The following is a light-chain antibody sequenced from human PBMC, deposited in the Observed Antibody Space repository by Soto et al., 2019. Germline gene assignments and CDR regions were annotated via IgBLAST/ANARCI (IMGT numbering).Light chain of an antibody. CDR2: DVS. CDR1: SSYVGGYNY. J-gene: IGLJ1*01. CDR3: CSYAGSYKGV. V-gene: IGLV2-11*01. Sequence: QSALTQPRSVSGSPGQSVTISCTGTSSYVGGYNYVSWYQQHTGKAPKLMIYDVSKRPSGVPDRFSGSKSGNTASLTISGLQAEDEADYYCCSYAGSYKGVFGTGTKLTVL.